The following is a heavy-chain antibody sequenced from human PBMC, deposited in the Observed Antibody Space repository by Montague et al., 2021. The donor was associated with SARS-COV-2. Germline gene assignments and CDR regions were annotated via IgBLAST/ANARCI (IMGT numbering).Heavy chain of an antibody. CDR3: ARAYYLYGGVDV. CDR2: IKQDGSEK. V-gene: IGHV3-7*01. Sequence: SLRLSCEASGFTFSSYWMSRVRQAPGKGLEWAANIKQDGSEKYYLDSXKGRFTISRDNAKNSLYLQMNSLRAEDTAAYYCARAYYLYGGVDVWGQGTTVTVSS. CDR1: GFTFSSYW. J-gene: IGHJ6*02. D-gene: IGHD3-22*01.